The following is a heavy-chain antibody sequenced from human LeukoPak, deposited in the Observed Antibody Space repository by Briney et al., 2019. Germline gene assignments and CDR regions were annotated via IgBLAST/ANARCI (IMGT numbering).Heavy chain of an antibody. Sequence: SETLSLTCAVSGYSISSGYYWGWIRQPPGKGLEWIGSIYHSGSTYYNPSLKSRVTISVDTSKNRFSLKLSSVTAADTAVYYCARWGPRIYYEGGGAFDIWGQGTMVTVSS. J-gene: IGHJ3*02. D-gene: IGHD3-22*01. CDR3: ARWGPRIYYEGGGAFDI. V-gene: IGHV4-38-2*01. CDR1: GYSISSGYY. CDR2: IYHSGST.